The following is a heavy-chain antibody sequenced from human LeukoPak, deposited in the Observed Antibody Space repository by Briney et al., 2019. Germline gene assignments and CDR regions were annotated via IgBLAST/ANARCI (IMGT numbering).Heavy chain of an antibody. J-gene: IGHJ5*02. CDR2: ISYTGVS. Sequence: KPSETLSLTCSVSGVSISRSYWIWIRQTPGKGLEWIGYISYTGVSSYNPSLKSRVTISVDTSKNQFSLNVSSVTAADTAVYYCARLPEGGYATSLGWIGPWGQGTRVTVSS. V-gene: IGHV4-59*08. CDR3: ARLPEGGYATSLGWIGP. D-gene: IGHD5-24*01. CDR1: GVSISRSY.